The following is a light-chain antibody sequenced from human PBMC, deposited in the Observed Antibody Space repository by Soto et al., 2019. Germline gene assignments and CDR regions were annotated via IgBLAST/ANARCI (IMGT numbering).Light chain of an antibody. CDR2: GAS. Sequence: EVVMTQSPATLSVSPGESATLSCRASQSVRSNFAWYQQKPGQAPRLLISGASTRATGIPARFSGSGSGTEFTLTISSLQSEDFEVYYCKQYDNCPPYTFGQGTKLEIK. J-gene: IGKJ2*01. CDR1: QSVRSN. V-gene: IGKV3D-15*01. CDR3: KQYDNCPPYT.